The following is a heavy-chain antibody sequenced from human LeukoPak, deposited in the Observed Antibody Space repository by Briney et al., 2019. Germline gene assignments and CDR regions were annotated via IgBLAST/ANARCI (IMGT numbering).Heavy chain of an antibody. CDR2: ISSSSSYI. Sequence: PGGSLRLSCAASGFTFGSYSMNWVRQAPGKRLEWVSSISSSSSYIYYADSVKGRFTISRDNAKNSLYLQMNSLRAEDTAVYYCARGGWELLVDAFDIWGQGTMVTVSS. CDR1: GFTFGSYS. CDR3: ARGGWELLVDAFDI. J-gene: IGHJ3*02. V-gene: IGHV3-21*01. D-gene: IGHD1-26*01.